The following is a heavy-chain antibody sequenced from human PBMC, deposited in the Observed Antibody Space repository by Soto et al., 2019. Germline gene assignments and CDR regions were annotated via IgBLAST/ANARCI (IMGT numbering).Heavy chain of an antibody. CDR1: GGSISSSSYY. CDR2: IYYSGST. Sequence: PSETLSLTCTVSGGSISSSSYYWGWIRQPPGKGLGWIGSIYYSGSTYYNPSLKSRVPISVDTSKNQLSLKLSSVTAADTAVYYCARDLKWLVGGYNWFDPWGQGTLVTVSS. J-gene: IGHJ5*02. V-gene: IGHV4-39*07. CDR3: ARDLKWLVGGYNWFDP. D-gene: IGHD6-19*01.